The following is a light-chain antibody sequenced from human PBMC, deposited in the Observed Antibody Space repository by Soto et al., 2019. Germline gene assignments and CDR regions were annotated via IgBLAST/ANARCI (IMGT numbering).Light chain of an antibody. Sequence: IPVTQSASTLSASVGDRVTITCRASQSISSWLAWYQKKPGTAPKLLIYKASSLESGVPSRFRGSGSGTELTITISSLQPDDFETYYCQQYNSYSWTFGQGTKVDIK. V-gene: IGKV1-5*03. CDR3: QQYNSYSWT. CDR2: KAS. J-gene: IGKJ1*01. CDR1: QSISSW.